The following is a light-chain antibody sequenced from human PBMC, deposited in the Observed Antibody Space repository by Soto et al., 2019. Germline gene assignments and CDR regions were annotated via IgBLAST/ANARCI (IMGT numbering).Light chain of an antibody. CDR3: QQSNSFPLT. CDR2: SAS. J-gene: IGKJ4*01. Sequence: DIQMTQSPSSVSASVGDRVTITCRASQAIGTWLAWYQQKPGKAPKLLTYSASTLESGVPPRFSGSSSGTDFTLTISSLQPEDFATYYCQQSNSFPLTFGGGTKVDIK. CDR1: QAIGTW. V-gene: IGKV1-12*01.